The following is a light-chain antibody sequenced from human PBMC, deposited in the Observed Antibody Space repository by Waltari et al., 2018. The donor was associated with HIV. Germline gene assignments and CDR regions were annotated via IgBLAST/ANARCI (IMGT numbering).Light chain of an antibody. V-gene: IGLV2-23*02. J-gene: IGLJ3*02. Sequence: QSALPQPASVFGSPGQSITLSCTGRSSDDGSHTFISWYQQHPGKAPKSIIYEVSKRPSGVSNRFSGSKSGNTASLTISGLQAEDEADYYCSSHVDFIEVMFGGGTKLTVL. CDR1: SSDDGSHTF. CDR2: EVS. CDR3: SSHVDFIEVM.